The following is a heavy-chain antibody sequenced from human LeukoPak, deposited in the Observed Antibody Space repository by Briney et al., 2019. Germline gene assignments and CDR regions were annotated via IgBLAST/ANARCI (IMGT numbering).Heavy chain of an antibody. Sequence: PSETLSLTCTVSGGSISSSSYYWGWIRQPPGKGLEWIEEINHSGSTNYNPSLKSRVTISVDTSKNQFSLKLSSVTAADTAVYYCARGSIPRYWGQGTLVTVSS. J-gene: IGHJ4*02. CDR1: GGSISSSSYY. CDR2: INHSGST. D-gene: IGHD3-3*02. V-gene: IGHV4-39*07. CDR3: ARGSIPRY.